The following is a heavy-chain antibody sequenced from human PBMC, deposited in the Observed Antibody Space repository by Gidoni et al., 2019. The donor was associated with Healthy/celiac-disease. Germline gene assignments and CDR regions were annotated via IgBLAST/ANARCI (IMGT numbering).Heavy chain of an antibody. D-gene: IGHD6-13*01. CDR2: ISSSSSYI. Sequence: EVQLVESGGGLVKPGGSLRLSCAASGFTFSSYSMNWVRQAPGKGLEWVSSISSSSSYIYYADSVKGRFTISRDNAKNSLYLQMNSLRAEDTAVYYCAREEIGAAADNYYYYYGMDVWGQGTTVTVSS. V-gene: IGHV3-21*04. J-gene: IGHJ6*02. CDR3: AREEIGAAADNYYYYYGMDV. CDR1: GFTFSSYS.